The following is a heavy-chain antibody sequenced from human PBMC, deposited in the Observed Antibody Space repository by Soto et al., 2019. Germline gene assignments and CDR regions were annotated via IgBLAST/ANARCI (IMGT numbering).Heavy chain of an antibody. CDR1: GYTFTGYY. CDR2: INPNSGGT. CDR3: ARGRVSGAAAGAEAEYFQH. D-gene: IGHD6-13*01. V-gene: IGHV1-2*04. J-gene: IGHJ1*01. Sequence: ASVKVSCKASGYTFTGYYMHWVRQAPGQGLEWMGWINPNSGGTNYAQKFQGWVTMTRDTSISTAYMELSRLRSDDTAVYYCARGRVSGAAAGAEAEYFQHWGQGTLVTVSS.